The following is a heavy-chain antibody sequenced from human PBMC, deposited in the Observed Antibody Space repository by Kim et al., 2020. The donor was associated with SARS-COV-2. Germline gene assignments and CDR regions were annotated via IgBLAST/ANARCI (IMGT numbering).Heavy chain of an antibody. J-gene: IGHJ6*02. Sequence: YYADSGKGRFTISRDNSKNTLYLKMNSLRVEDTAVYYCARATALYGMDVWGQGTTVTVSS. V-gene: IGHV3-33*01. CDR3: ARATALYGMDV.